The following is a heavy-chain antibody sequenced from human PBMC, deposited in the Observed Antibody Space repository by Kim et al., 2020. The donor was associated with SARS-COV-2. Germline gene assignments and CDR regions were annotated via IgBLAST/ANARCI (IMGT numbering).Heavy chain of an antibody. Sequence: GGSLRLSCAASGFTFSSYGMHWVRQAPGKGLEWVAVISYDGSNKYYADSVKGRFTISRDNSKNTLYLQMNSLRAEDTAVYYCARVGIVVVPAAIRGAYYYYMDVWGKGTTVTVSS. D-gene: IGHD2-2*02. V-gene: IGHV3-30*03. CDR2: ISYDGSNK. CDR1: GFTFSSYG. J-gene: IGHJ6*03. CDR3: ARVGIVVVPAAIRGAYYYYMDV.